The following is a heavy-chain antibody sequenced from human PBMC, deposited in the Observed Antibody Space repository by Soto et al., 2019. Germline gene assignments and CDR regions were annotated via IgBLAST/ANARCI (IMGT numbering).Heavy chain of an antibody. CDR2: ISYDGSNK. V-gene: IGHV3-30*03. CDR3: TIVRVADSALDH. D-gene: IGHD3-10*02. CDR1: GFTFSSYG. J-gene: IGHJ4*02. Sequence: GSLRLSCAASGFTFSSYGMHWVRQAPGKGLEWVAVISYDGSNKYYADSVKGRFTISRDNSKNTLFLHMSNLRAEDTAMYYCTIVRVADSALDHWGQGTLVTVLL.